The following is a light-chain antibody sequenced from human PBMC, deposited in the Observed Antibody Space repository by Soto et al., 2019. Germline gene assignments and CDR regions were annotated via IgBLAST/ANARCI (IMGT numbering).Light chain of an antibody. V-gene: IGKV1-9*01. CDR1: QAMSTY. CDR2: SAS. CDR3: QQLNGYQLA. Sequence: DIQLTQSPSFLSAFVGDTVTITCRASQAMSTYLAWYQQKPGKVPKLLIRSASTLQSGVPPRFSGGGSGTEFTLTISTLQPDDSGIYYCQQLNGYQLAFGGGTNVVIK. J-gene: IGKJ4*01.